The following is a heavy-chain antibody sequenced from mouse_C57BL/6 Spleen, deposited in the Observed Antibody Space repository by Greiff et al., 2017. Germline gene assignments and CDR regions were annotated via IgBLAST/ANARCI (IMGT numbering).Heavy chain of an antibody. Sequence: EVKVEESEGGLVQPGSSMKLSCTASGFTFSDYYMAWVRQVPEKGLEWVANINYDGSSTYYLDSLKSRFIISRDNAKNILYLQMSSLKSEDTATYYCARRGHYGNYDAMDYWGQGTSVTVSS. CDR1: GFTFSDYY. J-gene: IGHJ4*01. CDR3: ARRGHYGNYDAMDY. CDR2: INYDGSST. D-gene: IGHD2-1*01. V-gene: IGHV5-16*01.